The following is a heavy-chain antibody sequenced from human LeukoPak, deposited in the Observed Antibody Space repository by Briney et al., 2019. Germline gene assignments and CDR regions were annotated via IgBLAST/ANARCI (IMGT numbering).Heavy chain of an antibody. V-gene: IGHV3-30-3*01. CDR3: AREDATSYYYDSSGYPLLSY. CDR1: GFTFSSYA. CDR2: ISYDGSNK. Sequence: GGSLRLSCAASGFTFSSYAMHWVRQAPGKGLEWVAVISYDGSNKYYADSVKGRFTISRDNSKNTLYLQMNSLRAEDTAVYYCAREDATSYYYDSSGYPLLSYWGQGTLVTVSP. J-gene: IGHJ4*02. D-gene: IGHD3-22*01.